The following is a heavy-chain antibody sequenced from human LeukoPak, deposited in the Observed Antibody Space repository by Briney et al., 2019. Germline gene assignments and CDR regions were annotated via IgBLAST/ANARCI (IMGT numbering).Heavy chain of an antibody. J-gene: IGHJ3*02. CDR2: IYHSGST. D-gene: IGHD3-10*01. V-gene: IGHV4-38-2*01. CDR3: ARREGTSGAFDI. CDR1: GYSISSGYY. Sequence: SETLSLTCAVSGYSISSGYYWGWIRQPPGKGLEWIGSIYHSGSTYYNPSLKSRVTISVDTSKNQFSLELSSVTAADTAVYYCARREGTSGAFDIWGQGTMVTVSS.